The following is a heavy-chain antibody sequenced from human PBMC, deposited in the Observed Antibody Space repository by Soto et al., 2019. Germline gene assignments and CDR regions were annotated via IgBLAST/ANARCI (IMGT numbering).Heavy chain of an antibody. J-gene: IGHJ6*02. Sequence: GGSLRLSCAASGFTFSSYSMSWVRQAPGKGLEWVSAISGSGGSTYYADSVKGRFTFSRDNSKNTLYLQMNSMRAEDTAVYSGAKGYGGTPYPDYGMDVWGQGTTVTVSS. CDR3: AKGYGGTPYPDYGMDV. CDR1: GFTFSSYS. CDR2: ISGSGGST. D-gene: IGHD2-15*01. V-gene: IGHV3-23*01.